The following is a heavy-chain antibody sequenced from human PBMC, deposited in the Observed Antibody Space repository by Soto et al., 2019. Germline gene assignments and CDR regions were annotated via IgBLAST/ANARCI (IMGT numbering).Heavy chain of an antibody. Sequence: ASVKVSCKASGYTFTSYAMHWVRPAPGQRLEWMGWINAGNGNTKYSQKFQGRVTITRDTSASTAYMELSSLRSEDTAVYYCARVHCVGDCYPFLLPADYYYGMDVWGQGTTVTVSS. CDR1: GYTFTSYA. CDR2: INAGNGNT. D-gene: IGHD2-21*02. CDR3: ARVHCVGDCYPFLLPADYYYGMDV. V-gene: IGHV1-3*01. J-gene: IGHJ6*02.